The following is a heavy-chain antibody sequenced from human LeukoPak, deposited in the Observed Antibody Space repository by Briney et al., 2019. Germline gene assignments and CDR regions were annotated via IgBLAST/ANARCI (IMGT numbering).Heavy chain of an antibody. D-gene: IGHD4-17*01. CDR3: AKGLGHDYGDYVY. CDR1: GFTFSSYS. CDR2: ISGSGGST. J-gene: IGHJ4*02. Sequence: HPGGSLRLSCAASGFTFSSYSMNWVRQAPGKGLEWVSTISGSGGSTYYADSVKGRFTISRDNSKNMLYLQMNSLRAEDTAVYYCAKGLGHDYGDYVYWGQGTLVTVSS. V-gene: IGHV3-23*01.